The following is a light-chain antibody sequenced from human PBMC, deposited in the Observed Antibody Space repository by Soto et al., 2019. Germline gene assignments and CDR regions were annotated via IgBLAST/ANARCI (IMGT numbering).Light chain of an antibody. CDR1: SSDVGGYNY. J-gene: IGLJ3*02. CDR3: CSYAGSYTWV. V-gene: IGLV2-11*01. Sequence: QSALTQPRSVSGSPGQSVTISCTGTSSDVGGYNYVSWYQQHPGKAPKLMIYDVSKWPSGVPDRFSGSKSGNTASLTISGLQAGDEADYYCCSYAGSYTWVFGGGTKLTVL. CDR2: DVS.